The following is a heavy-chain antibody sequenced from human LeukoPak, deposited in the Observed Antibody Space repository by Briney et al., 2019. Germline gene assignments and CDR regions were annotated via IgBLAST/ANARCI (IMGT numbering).Heavy chain of an antibody. V-gene: IGHV1-18*01. J-gene: IGHJ4*02. CDR1: GYTFTSYG. CDR3: ARMPYSYGYFDY. D-gene: IGHD5-18*01. CDR2: ISAYNGNT. Sequence: ASVKVSCKASGYTFTSYGISWVRQAPGQGLEWMGWISAYNGNTNYAQRLQGRVTMTTDTSTSTAYMELRSLRSDDTAVYYCARMPYSYGYFDYWGQGTLVTVSS.